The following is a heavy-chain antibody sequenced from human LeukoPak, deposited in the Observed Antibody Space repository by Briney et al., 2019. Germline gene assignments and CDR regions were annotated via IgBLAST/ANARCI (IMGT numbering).Heavy chain of an antibody. V-gene: IGHV1-46*01. D-gene: IGHD3-22*01. CDR2: INPSGGST. CDR3: ARGFTYYYDSSGYYFDY. Sequence: ASVKVSCKASGYTFTSYYMHWVRQAPGQGLEWMGIINPSGGSTSYAQKFQGRVTLTRDMSTSKVYMELSSLRSEDTAVYYCARGFTYYYDSSGYYFDYWGQGTLVTVSS. CDR1: GYTFTSYY. J-gene: IGHJ4*02.